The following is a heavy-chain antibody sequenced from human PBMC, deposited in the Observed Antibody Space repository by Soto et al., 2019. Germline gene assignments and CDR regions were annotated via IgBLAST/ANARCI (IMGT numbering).Heavy chain of an antibody. J-gene: IGHJ5*02. CDR1: WFAFSGSA. CDR2: IRSKGHNYAT. D-gene: IGHD3-16*01. Sequence: VGSLRLSCAASWFAFSGSAMYWVRQASGKGPEWVGRIRSKGHNYATEYAASVKGRFTISRDDSKNTAYLQMNSLQTEDTAVYYCTRDLFSYDYSGILWFDPWGPGTLVTVSS. V-gene: IGHV3-73*01. CDR3: TRDLFSYDYSGILWFDP.